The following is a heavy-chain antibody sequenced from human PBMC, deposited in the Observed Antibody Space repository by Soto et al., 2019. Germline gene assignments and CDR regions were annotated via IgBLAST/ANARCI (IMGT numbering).Heavy chain of an antibody. J-gene: IGHJ4*02. V-gene: IGHV3-30*04. Sequence: GGSLRLSCAASGFTFSSYAMHWVRQAPGKGLEWVAVISYDGSNKYYADSVKGRFTISRDNSKNTLYLQMNSLRAEDTAVYYCARDIDGIVDYWGQGTLVTVSS. CDR2: ISYDGSNK. CDR3: ARDIDGIVDY. CDR1: GFTFSSYA.